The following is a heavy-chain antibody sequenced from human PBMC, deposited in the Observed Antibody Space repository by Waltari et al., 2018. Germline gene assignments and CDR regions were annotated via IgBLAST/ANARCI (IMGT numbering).Heavy chain of an antibody. D-gene: IGHD4-4*01. J-gene: IGHJ4*02. V-gene: IGHV1-46*01. CDR1: GYTFTNYY. Sequence: QVQLVQSGAEVKKPGASVKVSCKAYGYTFTNYYIHWMRQAPGQGIEWMGMDNLSGGTTTYAQKFQCIVTMTSDTSTSTDYMELSSLRSEDTAVYFCARTFYNNFPYFDYWGQGTLVTVSS. CDR2: DNLSGGTT. CDR3: ARTFYNNFPYFDY.